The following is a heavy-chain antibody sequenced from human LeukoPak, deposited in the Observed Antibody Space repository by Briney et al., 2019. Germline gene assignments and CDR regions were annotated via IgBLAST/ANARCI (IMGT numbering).Heavy chain of an antibody. V-gene: IGHV5-51*01. CDR1: GYSFTSYW. CDR2: IYPGDSDT. D-gene: IGHD6-13*01. Sequence: GESLKISCKGSGYSFTSYWIGWVRQMPGKGLEWMGIIYPGDSDTRYSPSFQGQVTISADKSISTAYLQWSSLRSEDTAVYYCARGPRSSSWAYYYYYMDVWGKGTTVTVSS. CDR3: ARGPRSSSWAYYYYYMDV. J-gene: IGHJ6*03.